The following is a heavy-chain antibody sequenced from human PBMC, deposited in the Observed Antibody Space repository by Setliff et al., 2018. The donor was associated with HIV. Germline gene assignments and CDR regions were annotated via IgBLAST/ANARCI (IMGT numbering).Heavy chain of an antibody. CDR1: GYTFTSYP. V-gene: IGHV1-46*01. J-gene: IGHJ4*02. CDR3: AREGPFDY. Sequence: GASVKVSCKASGYTFTSYPMHWVRQAPGQGLEWMGVINTSGGSAGYAEKFQGRVTMTRDTSTSTVYMELSSLRSEDTAVYYCAREGPFDYWGQGTLVTVSS. CDR2: INTSGGSA.